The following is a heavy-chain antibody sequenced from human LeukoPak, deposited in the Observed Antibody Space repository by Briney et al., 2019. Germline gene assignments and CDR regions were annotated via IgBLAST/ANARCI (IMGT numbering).Heavy chain of an antibody. V-gene: IGHV1-18*01. CDR2: ISGYNGDT. J-gene: IGHJ4*02. D-gene: IGHD3-22*01. CDR1: GYIFTNYG. Sequence: GASVKVSCKASGYIFTNYGISWVRQAPGQGLEWMGWISGYNGDTNLAQKFQGRVTMTTDTSTSTTYMELRSLRSDDTAVYFCARDFPNFTFFHDSDGLDYWGQGTPVTVSS. CDR3: ARDFPNFTFFHDSDGLDY.